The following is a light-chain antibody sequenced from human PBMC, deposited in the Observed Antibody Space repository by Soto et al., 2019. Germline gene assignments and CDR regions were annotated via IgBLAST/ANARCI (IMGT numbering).Light chain of an antibody. CDR2: WAS. J-gene: IGKJ1*01. Sequence: DIVMTQSPDSLAVSLGERATINCKSSQSVLYSSNNKNYLAWYQQKPGQPPKLPLYWASTRESGVPDRFSGSGSGTDFTLTISSLQAEDVAVYYCQQYYRPWTFGPGTKVEIK. CDR3: QQYYRPWT. V-gene: IGKV4-1*01. CDR1: QSVLYSSNNKNY.